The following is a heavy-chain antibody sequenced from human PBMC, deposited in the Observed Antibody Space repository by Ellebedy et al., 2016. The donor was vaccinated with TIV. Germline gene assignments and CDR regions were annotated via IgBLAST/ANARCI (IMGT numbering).Heavy chain of an antibody. CDR2: TYYRSKWYN. V-gene: IGHV6-1*01. Sequence: MPSETLSLTCAISGDSVSSNTAAWTWIRQSPSRGLEWLGRTYYRSKWYNDYAISVKSLITINPDTSKNQFSLQLNYVTPEDTAVYYCARAPQWLGRAYDIWGQGIMVTVSS. J-gene: IGHJ3*02. CDR3: ARAPQWLGRAYDI. CDR1: GDSVSSNTAA. D-gene: IGHD6-19*01.